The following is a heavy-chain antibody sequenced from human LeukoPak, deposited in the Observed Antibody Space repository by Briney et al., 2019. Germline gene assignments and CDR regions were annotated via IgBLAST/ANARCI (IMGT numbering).Heavy chain of an antibody. CDR2: ISYDGSNK. J-gene: IGHJ4*02. D-gene: IGHD1-26*01. V-gene: IGHV3-30*09. CDR1: GFTFSDYA. CDR3: AKSWELPDFDY. Sequence: GGSLRLSCAASGFTFSDYAIHWVRQAPGKGLEWVAVISYDGSNKYYADSVKGRFAISRDNSKNTLYLQMNSLRAEDTAVYYCAKSWELPDFDYWGQGTLVTVSS.